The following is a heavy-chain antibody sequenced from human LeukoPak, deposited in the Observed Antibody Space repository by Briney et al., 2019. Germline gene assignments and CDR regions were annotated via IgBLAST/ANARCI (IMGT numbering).Heavy chain of an antibody. V-gene: IGHV1-18*01. CDR3: ARDKGTWFDP. Sequence: ASVKVSCKASGYDFTTYAISWVRQAPGQGLEWMGWIRANNGDTYYAQNFQGRVTMTTDTSTSTAYMELRSLRSEDTAVYYCARDKGTWFDPWGQGTLVTVSS. CDR1: GYDFTTYA. CDR2: IRANNGDT. J-gene: IGHJ5*02.